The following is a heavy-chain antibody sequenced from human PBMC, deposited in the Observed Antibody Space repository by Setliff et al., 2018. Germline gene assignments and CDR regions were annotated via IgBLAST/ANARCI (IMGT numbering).Heavy chain of an antibody. D-gene: IGHD3-16*01. CDR1: GFTFRSNW. CDR2: IKQDGSEK. J-gene: IGHJ4*02. Sequence: LRLSCAASGFTFRSNWMSWVRQAPGKGLEWVANIKQDGSEKYYVDSVKGRFTISRDNAKNSLYLQMNSLRAEDTAVYYCARDGGEYWGQGTLVTVSS. CDR3: ARDGGEY. V-gene: IGHV3-7*01.